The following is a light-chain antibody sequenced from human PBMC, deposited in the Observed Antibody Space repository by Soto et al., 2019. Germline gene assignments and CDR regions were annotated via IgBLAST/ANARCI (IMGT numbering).Light chain of an antibody. V-gene: IGKV3D-15*01. CDR3: QLYGISPH. Sequence: EIVMTQSPATLSVSPGERATLSCRVSQSVGSDLAWYQHKPGQAPRLLIYASSNRATGIPDRFSGSASGTDFTLTINRLEPEDFAVYYCQLYGISPHFGQGTRLEIK. CDR2: ASS. CDR1: QSVGSD. J-gene: IGKJ5*01.